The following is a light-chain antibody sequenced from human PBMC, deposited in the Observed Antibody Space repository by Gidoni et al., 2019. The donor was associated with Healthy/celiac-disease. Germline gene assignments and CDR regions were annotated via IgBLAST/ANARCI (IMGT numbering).Light chain of an antibody. CDR1: QGISSY. CDR3: QQLNSYPLT. Sequence: IKLTQSPASLSASVVDRVTITCRASQGISSYLAWYQQKPGKAPKLLIYAASTVQSGVPSRFSGSGSGTDFTLTISSLQPEDFATYCCQQLNSYPLTFXPXTKVDIK. V-gene: IGKV1-9*01. J-gene: IGKJ3*01. CDR2: AAS.